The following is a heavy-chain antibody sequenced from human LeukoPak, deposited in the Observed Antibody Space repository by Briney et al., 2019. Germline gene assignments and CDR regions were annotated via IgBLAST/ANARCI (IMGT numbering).Heavy chain of an antibody. CDR3: AKVPDYYDSSGYYREDYYYGMDV. Sequence: PGRSLRLSCAASGFTFSSYAMSWVRQAPGKGLEWVSVISGSGGSTYYADSVKGRFTISRDNSKNTLYLQMNSLRAEDTAVYYCAKVPDYYDSSGYYREDYYYGMDVWGQGTTVTVSS. CDR2: ISGSGGST. D-gene: IGHD3-22*01. J-gene: IGHJ6*02. CDR1: GFTFSSYA. V-gene: IGHV3-23*01.